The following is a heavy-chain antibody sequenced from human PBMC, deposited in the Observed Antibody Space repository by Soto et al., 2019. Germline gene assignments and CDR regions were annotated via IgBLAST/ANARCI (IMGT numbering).Heavy chain of an antibody. CDR3: AKVGMVRGVIGRFDP. Sequence: EVQLLESGGGLVQPGGSLRLSCAASGFTFSSYAMSWVRQAPGKGLEWVSAISGSGGSTYYADSVKGRFTISRDNSTNTLYLQMNSLRAEDTAVYYCAKVGMVRGVIGRFDPWGQGTLVTFSS. D-gene: IGHD3-10*01. CDR1: GFTFSSYA. J-gene: IGHJ5*02. V-gene: IGHV3-23*01. CDR2: ISGSGGST.